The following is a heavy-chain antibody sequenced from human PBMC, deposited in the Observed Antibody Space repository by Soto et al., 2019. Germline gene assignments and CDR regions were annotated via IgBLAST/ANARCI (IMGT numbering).Heavy chain of an antibody. J-gene: IGHJ5*02. CDR3: AHRRHPSGWGPDDSPWYNWFDP. CDR1: GFSLSTSGVG. Sequence: QITLKESGPTLVKPTQTLTLTCTFSGFSLSTSGVGVGWIRQPPGKALEWLALIYWNDDKRYSPSLKSRLTITKDTSKNQVVLTMTNLDPVDTATYYCAHRRHPSGWGPDDSPWYNWFDPWGQGTLVTVSS. CDR2: IYWNDDK. V-gene: IGHV2-5*01. D-gene: IGHD1-26*01.